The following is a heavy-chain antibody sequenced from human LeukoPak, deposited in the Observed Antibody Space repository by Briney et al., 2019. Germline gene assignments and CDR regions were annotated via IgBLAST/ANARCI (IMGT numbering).Heavy chain of an antibody. J-gene: IGHJ5*02. D-gene: IGHD6-6*01. CDR2: IYYSGST. CDR1: GGSISSYY. V-gene: IGHV4-59*01. CDR3: ARRIAAGWFDP. Sequence: RTSETLSLTCTVSGGSISSYYWSWIRQPPGKGLEWIGYIYYSGSTNYNPSLKSRVTISVDTSKNQFSLKLSSVTAADTAVYYCARRIAAGWFDPWGQGTLVTVSS.